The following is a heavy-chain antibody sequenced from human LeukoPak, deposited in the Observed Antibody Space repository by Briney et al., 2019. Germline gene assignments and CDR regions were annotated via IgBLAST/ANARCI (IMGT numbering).Heavy chain of an antibody. D-gene: IGHD6-19*01. V-gene: IGHV5-51*01. CDR2: IYPGDSDT. J-gene: IGHJ4*02. Sequence: GASLQISCQGSGSIFTSYWIGWVRQVPGKGVEWLGIIYPGDSDTRYSPSFQGQVPISADKSISTAYLQWSSLKASDTAMYYCARHQWLTSVDYWGQGTLVTGSS. CDR1: GSIFTSYW. CDR3: ARHQWLTSVDY.